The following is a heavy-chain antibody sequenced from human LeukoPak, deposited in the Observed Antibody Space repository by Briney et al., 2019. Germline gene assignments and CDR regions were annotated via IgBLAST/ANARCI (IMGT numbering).Heavy chain of an antibody. D-gene: IGHD1-7*01. J-gene: IGHJ5*02. V-gene: IGHV3-74*03. Sequence: PGESLRLSCAASGFTFSVYYMFWVRQAPGKGLVWVSNISPDATNSKYADFVEGRFTISRDNAKNTLYLQLNSLRVEDAAVYYCARDWGETGTSFDPWGQGTLVTVSS. CDR1: GFTFSVYY. CDR2: ISPDATNS. CDR3: ARDWGETGTSFDP.